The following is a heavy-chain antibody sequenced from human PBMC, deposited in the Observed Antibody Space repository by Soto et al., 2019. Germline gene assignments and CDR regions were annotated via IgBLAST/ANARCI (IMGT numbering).Heavy chain of an antibody. J-gene: IGHJ3*02. D-gene: IGHD1-26*01. CDR1: GYIFTTYW. Sequence: GSLKISCKVSGYIFTTYWIASVRHMPGKSLAWMGRIYAGASDTRASPTFQGQGTISADKTIRTSCLHCTTLKTSDNGTYVCGRQGGGGIMAFDIWGRGTTVTVSS. CDR2: IYAGASDT. V-gene: IGHV5-51*01. CDR3: GRQGGGGIMAFDI.